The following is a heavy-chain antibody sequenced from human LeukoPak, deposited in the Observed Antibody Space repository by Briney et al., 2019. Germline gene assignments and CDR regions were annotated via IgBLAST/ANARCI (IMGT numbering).Heavy chain of an antibody. CDR3: ATNSGSYYPYYYYYYMDV. Sequence: SETLSLTCTVSGGSISSYYWSWIRQPPGKGLEWIGYIYYSGSTNYNPSLKSRVTISVDTSKNQFSLKLSSVTAADTAVYYCATNSGSYYPYYYYYYMDVWGKGTTVTVSS. CDR1: GGSISSYY. V-gene: IGHV4-59*08. CDR2: IYYSGST. J-gene: IGHJ6*03. D-gene: IGHD1-26*01.